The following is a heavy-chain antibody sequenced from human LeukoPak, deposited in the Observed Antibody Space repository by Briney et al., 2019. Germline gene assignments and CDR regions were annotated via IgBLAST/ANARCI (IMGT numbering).Heavy chain of an antibody. Sequence: TGGSLRLSCAASGFTFSSYAMSWVRQAPGKGLEWVSGISGDGGSTYYADSVKGRFTISRDNSKNTLHLQMNSLRAEDTAVYYCAKDLRSRIAAAGAPDYWGQGTLVTVSS. CDR3: AKDLRSRIAAAGAPDY. J-gene: IGHJ4*02. CDR2: ISGDGGST. V-gene: IGHV3-23*01. CDR1: GFTFSSYA. D-gene: IGHD6-13*01.